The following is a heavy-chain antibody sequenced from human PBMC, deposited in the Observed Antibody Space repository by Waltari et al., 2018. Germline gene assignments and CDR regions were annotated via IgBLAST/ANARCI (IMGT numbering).Heavy chain of an antibody. Sequence: QVQLQESGPGLVKPSETLSLTCTVSGGSISSYYWSWIRQPPGKGLEWIGYIYYSGSTNYNPSLKSRGTIAVDTAKNQFYLKLSSGTAADTAVYYCAHTAYYSGSYYFDYWGQGTLVTVSS. J-gene: IGHJ4*02. CDR3: AHTAYYSGSYYFDY. D-gene: IGHD1-26*01. V-gene: IGHV4-59*01. CDR2: IYYSGST. CDR1: GGSISSYY.